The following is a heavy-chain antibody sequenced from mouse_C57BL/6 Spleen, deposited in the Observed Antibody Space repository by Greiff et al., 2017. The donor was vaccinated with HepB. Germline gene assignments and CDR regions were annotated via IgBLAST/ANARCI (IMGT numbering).Heavy chain of an antibody. Sequence: QVHVKQPGTELVKPGASVKLSCKASGYTFTSYWMHWVKQRPGQGLEWIGNINPSNGGTNYNEKFKSKATLTVDKSSSTAYMQLSSLTSEDSAVYYCASLFYDYDWDWFAYWGQGTLVTVSA. D-gene: IGHD2-4*01. CDR3: ASLFYDYDWDWFAY. J-gene: IGHJ3*01. CDR2: INPSNGGT. CDR1: GYTFTSYW. V-gene: IGHV1-53*01.